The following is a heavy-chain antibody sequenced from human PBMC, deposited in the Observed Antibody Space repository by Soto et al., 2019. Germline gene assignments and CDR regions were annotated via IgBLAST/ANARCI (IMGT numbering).Heavy chain of an antibody. D-gene: IGHD6-13*01. CDR2: IFWDDDK. CDR1: GFSLSTSGVA. Sequence: SGPTLVNPTQTLTLTCTFSGFSLSTSGVAVGWIRQPPGKALEWLAIIFWDDDKRYGPSLKSRLTITKDISKNQVVLTMTNMDPVDTATYYCAHSPYSSSSTGAFDIWGQGTMVTVSS. J-gene: IGHJ3*02. V-gene: IGHV2-5*05. CDR3: AHSPYSSSSTGAFDI.